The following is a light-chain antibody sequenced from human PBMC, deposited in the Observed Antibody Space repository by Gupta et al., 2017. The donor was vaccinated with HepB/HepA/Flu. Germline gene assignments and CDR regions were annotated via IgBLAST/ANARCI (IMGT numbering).Light chain of an antibody. CDR1: QSVRNY. J-gene: IGKJ4*01. V-gene: IGKV3-11*01. CDR3: QQRSNWPLT. CDR2: DVF. Sequence: IVLTQSPATLSLSPGERATLSCRASQSVRNYLAWYQQKPGQAPRLLIYDVFNRATAIPARFSGSGSGTDFTLTISSLEPEDFAVYYCQQRSNWPLTFGGGTMVEIK.